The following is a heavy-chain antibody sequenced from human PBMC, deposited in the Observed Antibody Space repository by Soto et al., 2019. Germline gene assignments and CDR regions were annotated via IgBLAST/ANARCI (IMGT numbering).Heavy chain of an antibody. D-gene: IGHD6-19*01. V-gene: IGHV4-34*01. CDR3: ASVSRRAVAESLWYFDL. J-gene: IGHJ2*01. CDR2: INHSGST. Sequence: QVQLQQWGAGLLKPSETLSLTCAVYGGSFSGYFWNWIRQPPGKGLEWIGGINHSGSTNSNPSLTRRVIISVDTSKIQFSLKLSSVTAADTAVYYCASVSRRAVAESLWYFDLWGRGTLVTVSS. CDR1: GGSFSGYF.